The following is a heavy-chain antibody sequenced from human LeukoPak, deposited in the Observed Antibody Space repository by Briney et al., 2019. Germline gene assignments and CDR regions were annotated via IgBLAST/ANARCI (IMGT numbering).Heavy chain of an antibody. CDR2: ISYDGSNK. CDR3: AREDYYYYGMDV. CDR1: GFTFSGYP. V-gene: IGHV3-30*04. J-gene: IGHJ6*02. Sequence: GKSLRLSCAASGFTFSGYPIHWVRQAPGKGLEWVAVISYDGSNKYYADSVKGRFTISRDNSKNTLYLQMNSLRAEDTAVYYCAREDYYYYGMDVWGQGTTVTVSS.